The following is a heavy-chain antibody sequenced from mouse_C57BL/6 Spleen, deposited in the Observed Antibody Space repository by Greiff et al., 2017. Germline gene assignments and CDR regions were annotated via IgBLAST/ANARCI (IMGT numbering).Heavy chain of an antibody. Sequence: QVQLQQPGAELVKPGASVKLSCKASGYTFTSYWMHWVKQRPGQGLEWIGMIHPNSGSTNYNEKFKSKATLTVDKSSSTAYMQLSSLTSEDSAVYYCAVIPPYDYDAMDYWGQGTSVTVSS. V-gene: IGHV1-64*01. CDR3: AVIPPYDYDAMDY. CDR1: GYTFTSYW. J-gene: IGHJ4*01. CDR2: IHPNSGST.